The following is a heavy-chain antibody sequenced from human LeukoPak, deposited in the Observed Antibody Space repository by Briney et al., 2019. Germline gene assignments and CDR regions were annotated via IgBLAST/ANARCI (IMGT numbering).Heavy chain of an antibody. Sequence: ASVKVSCKASGYTFTGYYMHWVRQGPGQGLEWVGWINPNSGGTNYAQKFQGRVTMTRDTSISTAYMELSRLRSDDTAVYYCAREVTTVTTDAFDIWGQGTMVTVSS. CDR3: AREVTTVTTDAFDI. CDR1: GYTFTGYY. J-gene: IGHJ3*02. CDR2: INPNSGGT. V-gene: IGHV1-2*02. D-gene: IGHD4-17*01.